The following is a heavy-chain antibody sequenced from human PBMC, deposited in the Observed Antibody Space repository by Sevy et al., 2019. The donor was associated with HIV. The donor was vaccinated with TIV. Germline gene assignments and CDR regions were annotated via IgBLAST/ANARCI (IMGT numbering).Heavy chain of an antibody. CDR3: AKDGESYVWGSHYDY. D-gene: IGHD3-16*01. V-gene: IGHV3-23*01. CDR1: GFSFSNYG. CDR2: TSGSGGST. J-gene: IGHJ4*02. Sequence: GGSLRLSCEASGFSFSNYGMNWVRQAPGKGLEWVPGTSGSGGSTYYADSVKGRFTISRDNSKNTLYLQMNSLRAEDTAVYSCAKDGESYVWGSHYDYWGQGTLVTVSS.